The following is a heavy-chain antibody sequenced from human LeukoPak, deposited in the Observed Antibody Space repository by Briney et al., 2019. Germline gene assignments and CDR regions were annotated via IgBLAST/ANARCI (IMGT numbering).Heavy chain of an antibody. V-gene: IGHV3-53*01. D-gene: IGHD6-19*01. Sequence: GGSLRLSCAASGFTFSSYWMSWVRQAPGKGLEWVSVIYGGGSTYYADSVKGRFTISRDTPKNTLYLQMNSLRFEDTAVYYCASWPVGWYGEDSWGQGTLVTVSS. CDR3: ASWPVGWYGEDS. CDR1: GFTFSSYW. J-gene: IGHJ4*02. CDR2: IYGGGST.